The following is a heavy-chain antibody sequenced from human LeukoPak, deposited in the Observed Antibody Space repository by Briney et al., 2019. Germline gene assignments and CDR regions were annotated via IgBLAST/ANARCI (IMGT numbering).Heavy chain of an antibody. Sequence: SETLSLTCTVSGGSISSYYWSWIRQPPGKGLEWIGYIFYSRSTNCNPSLKSRVTISVDTSKNQFSLNLSSVTAADTAIYYCARDTGYLGSNYGMDVWGQGTTVTVSS. CDR1: GGSISSYY. CDR3: ARDTGYLGSNYGMDV. J-gene: IGHJ6*02. CDR2: IFYSRST. D-gene: IGHD3-22*01. V-gene: IGHV4-59*01.